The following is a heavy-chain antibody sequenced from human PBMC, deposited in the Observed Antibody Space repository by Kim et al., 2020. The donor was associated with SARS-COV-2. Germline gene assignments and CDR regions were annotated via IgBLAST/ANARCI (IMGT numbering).Heavy chain of an antibody. CDR3: AREGRSSATFDY. D-gene: IGHD3-22*01. V-gene: IGHV3-48*02. J-gene: IGHJ4*02. Sequence: YADSVKGRFTISRDNAKNSLYLQMNSLRDEDTAVYYCAREGRSSATFDYWGQGTLVTVSS.